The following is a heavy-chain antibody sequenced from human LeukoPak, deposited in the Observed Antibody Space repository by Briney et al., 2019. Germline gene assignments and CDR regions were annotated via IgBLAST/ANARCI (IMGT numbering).Heavy chain of an antibody. CDR3: ARGGRGAAGTSY. CDR1: GFTLSSQS. CDR2: ISSSSSYI. J-gene: IGHJ4*02. Sequence: PGGSLRLSCAASGFTLSSQSMNWVRQAPGKGLEWVSSISSSSSYIYYADSVKGRFTISRDNAKNSLYLQMNSLRAEDTAVYYCARGGRGAAGTSYGGQGTLVTVSS. V-gene: IGHV3-21*01. D-gene: IGHD6-13*01.